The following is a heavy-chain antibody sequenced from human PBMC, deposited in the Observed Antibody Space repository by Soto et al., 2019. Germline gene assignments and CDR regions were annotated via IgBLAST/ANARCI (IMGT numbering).Heavy chain of an antibody. V-gene: IGHV4-59*01. Sequence: QVQLQESGPGLVKPSETLSLTCTVSGGSISSYYWSWIRQPPGKGLEWIGYIYYSGSTNYNPSLKSRVTISVDTSKNQCSLKLSSVNAADTAVYYCARGLGVTTYSGAFDIWGQGTMVTVSS. CDR1: GGSISSYY. D-gene: IGHD4-17*01. CDR3: ARGLGVTTYSGAFDI. CDR2: IYYSGST. J-gene: IGHJ3*02.